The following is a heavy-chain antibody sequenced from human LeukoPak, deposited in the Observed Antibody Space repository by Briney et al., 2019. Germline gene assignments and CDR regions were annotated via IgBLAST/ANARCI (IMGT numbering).Heavy chain of an antibody. Sequence: ASVKVSCKASGYTFTSYGISWVRQAPGQGLEWMGWISAYSGNTNHAQKLQGRVTMTTDTSTSTAYMELRSLRSDDTAVYYCARQTTVTLDWFDPWGQGTLVTVSS. CDR2: ISAYSGNT. V-gene: IGHV1-18*01. J-gene: IGHJ5*02. CDR1: GYTFTSYG. CDR3: ARQTTVTLDWFDP. D-gene: IGHD4-17*01.